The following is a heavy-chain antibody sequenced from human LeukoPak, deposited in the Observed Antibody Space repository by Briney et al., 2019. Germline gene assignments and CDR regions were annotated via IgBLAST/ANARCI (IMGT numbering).Heavy chain of an antibody. V-gene: IGHV5-51*01. J-gene: IGHJ4*02. CDR1: RYSFTNYW. CDR3: ARPGVRGHYYNWYFDY. D-gene: IGHD3-22*01. Sequence: GASLQISCKASRYSFTNYWIGWVRQMPGKGLEWMGIIYPGDSDTRYSPSFQGQVTISADKSINTSSLQWSSLKASATAIYYCARPGVRGHYYNWYFDYWGQGTLVTVSS. CDR2: IYPGDSDT.